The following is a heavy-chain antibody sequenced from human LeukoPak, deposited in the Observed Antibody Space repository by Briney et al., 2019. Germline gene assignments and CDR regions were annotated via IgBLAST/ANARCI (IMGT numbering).Heavy chain of an antibody. Sequence: SETLSLTCTVSGGSISSYYWSWIRQPPGKGLEWIGYIYYSGSTNYNPSLKSRVTISVDTSKNQFSLKLSSVTAADTAVYYCATYDSIGRFDYWGQGTLVTVSS. CDR3: ATYDSIGRFDY. V-gene: IGHV4-59*08. CDR2: IYYSGST. D-gene: IGHD3-22*01. CDR1: GGSISSYY. J-gene: IGHJ4*02.